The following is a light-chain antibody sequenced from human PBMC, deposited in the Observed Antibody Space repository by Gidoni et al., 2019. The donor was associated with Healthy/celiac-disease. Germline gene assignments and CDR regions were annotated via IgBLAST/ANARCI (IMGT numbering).Light chain of an antibody. CDR1: QSISSY. V-gene: IGKV1-39*01. J-gene: IGKJ4*01. CDR3: QQSYSTLLT. Sequence: DIQLTPSPSSLSASVGDRVTITCRASQSISSYLNWYQQKPGKAPKLLIYAASSLQSGVPSRFSGSGSGTDFTLTISSLQPEDFATYYCQQSYSTLLTFXGXTKVGIK. CDR2: AAS.